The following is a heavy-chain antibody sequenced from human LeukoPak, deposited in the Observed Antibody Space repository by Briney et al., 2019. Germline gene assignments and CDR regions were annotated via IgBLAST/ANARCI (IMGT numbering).Heavy chain of an antibody. J-gene: IGHJ5*02. V-gene: IGHV1-69*13. Sequence: SVKVSCKASGYTFTSYGISWVRQAPGQGLEWMGGIIPIFGTANYAQKFQGRVTITADESTSTAYMELSSLRSEDTAVYYCARDSLKERINWFDPWGQGTLVTVSS. CDR1: GYTFTSYG. D-gene: IGHD1-26*01. CDR2: IIPIFGTA. CDR3: ARDSLKERINWFDP.